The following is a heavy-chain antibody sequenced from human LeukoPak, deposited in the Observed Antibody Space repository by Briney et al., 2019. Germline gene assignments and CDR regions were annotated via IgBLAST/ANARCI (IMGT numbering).Heavy chain of an antibody. CDR3: ARYHGGGWDV. CDR2: VKQDGSEK. D-gene: IGHD4-23*01. J-gene: IGHJ6*02. CDR1: GFTFSTYW. Sequence: GGSLRLSCAASGFTFSTYWMSWVRQAPGKGPEWVANVKQDGSEKYYVDSVKGRFTLSRDNAKSSLFLRMNSLRDEDTAVYYCARYHGGGWDVWGQETTVTVSS. V-gene: IGHV3-7*01.